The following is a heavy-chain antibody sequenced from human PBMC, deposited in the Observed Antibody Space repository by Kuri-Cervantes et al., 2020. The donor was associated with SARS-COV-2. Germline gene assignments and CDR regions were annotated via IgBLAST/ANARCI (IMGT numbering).Heavy chain of an antibody. CDR3: AKASVTAAAPFDY. V-gene: IGHV3-23*01. CDR1: GFTFSSYA. Sequence: GESLKISCAASGFTFSSYAMSWVRQAPGKGLEWVSAISGSGGSTYYADSVKGRFTIFRDNSKNTLYLQMNSLRAEDTAVYYCAKASVTAAAPFDYWGQGTLVTVSS. J-gene: IGHJ4*02. D-gene: IGHD6-13*01. CDR2: ISGSGGST.